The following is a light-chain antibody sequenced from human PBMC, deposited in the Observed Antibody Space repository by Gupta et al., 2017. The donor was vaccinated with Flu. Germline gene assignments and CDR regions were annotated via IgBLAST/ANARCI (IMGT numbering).Light chain of an antibody. V-gene: IGKV3-20*01. CDR2: GAS. J-gene: IGKJ5*01. CDR1: QSVDSH. Sequence: EIVLTQSPGTLSLSPGERATLSCRASQSVDSHLAWHQQKPGQAPRLRIFGASTRAAAIPDRFSGSGSGTEFTLTISRLEPEDFALYFCQQDDNSPLTFGQGTRLEIK. CDR3: QQDDNSPLT.